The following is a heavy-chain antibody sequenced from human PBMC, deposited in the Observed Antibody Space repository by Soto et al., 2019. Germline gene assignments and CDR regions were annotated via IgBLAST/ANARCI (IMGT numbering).Heavy chain of an antibody. J-gene: IGHJ6*02. V-gene: IGHV3-30-3*01. CDR2: ISYDGSNK. CDR1: GFTFSSYA. CDR3: ARRITIFGVVLGGMDV. Sequence: GGSLRLSCAASGFTFSSYAMHWVRQAPGKGLEWVAVISYDGSNKYYADSVKGRFTISRDNSKNTLYLQMNSLRAEDTAVYYCARRITIFGVVLGGMDVWGQGTTVTV. D-gene: IGHD3-3*01.